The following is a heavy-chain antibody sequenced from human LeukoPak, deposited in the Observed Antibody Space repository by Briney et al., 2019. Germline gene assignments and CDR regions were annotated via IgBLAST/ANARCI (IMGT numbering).Heavy chain of an antibody. CDR3: AKDLQGVLYFDY. CDR1: GFTVSSNY. CDR2: IYSGGST. D-gene: IGHD3-10*01. V-gene: IGHV3-66*02. Sequence: SGGSLRLSCAASGFTVSSNYMSWVRQAPGKGLEWVSVIYSGGSTYYADSVKGRFTISRDNSKNTLYLQMNSLRAEDTAVYYCAKDLQGVLYFDYWGQGTLVTVSS. J-gene: IGHJ4*02.